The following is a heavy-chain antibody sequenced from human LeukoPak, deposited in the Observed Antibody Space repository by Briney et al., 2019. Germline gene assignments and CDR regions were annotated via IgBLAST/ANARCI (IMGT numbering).Heavy chain of an antibody. CDR2: IYYSGST. Sequence: PSETLSLTCTVSGGSISSYYWSWIRQPPGKGLEWIGYIYYSGSTNYNPSLKSRVTISVDTSKNQFSLRLSSVTAADTAVYYCARDNGELLRGEFDYWGQGTLVTVSS. V-gene: IGHV4-59*12. D-gene: IGHD1-26*01. CDR1: GGSISSYY. CDR3: ARDNGELLRGEFDY. J-gene: IGHJ4*02.